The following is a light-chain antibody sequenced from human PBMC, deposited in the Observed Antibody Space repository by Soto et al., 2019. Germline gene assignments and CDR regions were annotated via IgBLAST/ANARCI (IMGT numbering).Light chain of an antibody. J-gene: IGKJ1*01. CDR1: QGITSY. V-gene: IGKV1-9*01. CDR3: QEYNTYSRT. CDR2: SAS. Sequence: IQLTQSPSSLSASVGDRVTITCRASQGITSYLAWYQQRPGKAPGLLIYSASTLQSGVPSRFSGGGSGTEFALTISSLQPDDFATYYCQEYNTYSRTFGQGTKVDIK.